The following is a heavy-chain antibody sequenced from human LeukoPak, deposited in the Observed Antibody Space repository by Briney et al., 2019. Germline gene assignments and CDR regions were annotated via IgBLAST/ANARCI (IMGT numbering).Heavy chain of an antibody. D-gene: IGHD2-8*01. V-gene: IGHV1-46*02. J-gene: IGHJ4*02. CDR1: GYTFHSYY. CDR3: ADIGYCTNGVCFDY. Sequence: ASVKVSCKASGYTFHSYYMHWVRQAPGQGLAWMGIINPSGGSSSYAQKFHGRVTMTRDTSTSTVYMELSSLRSEDTAVYYCADIGYCTNGVCFDYWGQGTLVTVSS. CDR2: INPSGGSS.